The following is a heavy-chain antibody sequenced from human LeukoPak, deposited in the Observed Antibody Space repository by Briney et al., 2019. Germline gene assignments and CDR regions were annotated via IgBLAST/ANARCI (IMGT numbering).Heavy chain of an antibody. Sequence: PGGSLRLSCAAPGFTFSSYEMNWVRQAPGKGLEWVSYISSSGSTIYYADSVKGRFTISRDNAKNSLYLQMNSLRAEDTAVYYCARGGSIAAAGIAFDIWGQGTMVTVSS. CDR1: GFTFSSYE. D-gene: IGHD6-13*01. J-gene: IGHJ3*02. V-gene: IGHV3-48*03. CDR2: ISSSGSTI. CDR3: ARGGSIAAAGIAFDI.